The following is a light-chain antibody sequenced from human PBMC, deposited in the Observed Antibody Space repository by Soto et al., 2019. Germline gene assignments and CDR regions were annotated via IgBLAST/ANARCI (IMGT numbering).Light chain of an antibody. CDR2: GAS. CDR3: HQYNHSPPLT. Sequence: EIVMTPSPATLSLSPGERATLDCRASQSVGSNLAWYQQKPGQAPRLLIYGASTRATGIPARVSGNGSWTEFTPTTSILHSEDFAIYSCHQYNHSPPLTFGGGTKVEIK. J-gene: IGKJ4*01. V-gene: IGKV3-15*01. CDR1: QSVGSN.